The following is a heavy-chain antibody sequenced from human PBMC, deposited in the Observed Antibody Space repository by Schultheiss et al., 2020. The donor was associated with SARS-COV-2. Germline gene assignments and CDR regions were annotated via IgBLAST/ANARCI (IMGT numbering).Heavy chain of an antibody. D-gene: IGHD4-17*01. Sequence: VKVSCKASGGTFSSYAISWVRQAPGQGLEWMGGIIPIFGTANYAQKFQGRVTITADESTSTAYMELSSLRSEDTAVYYCARERGATVTTLGYYYYGMDVWGQGTTVTVSS. V-gene: IGHV1-69*01. CDR1: GGTFSSYA. J-gene: IGHJ6*02. CDR3: ARERGATVTTLGYYYYGMDV. CDR2: IIPIFGTA.